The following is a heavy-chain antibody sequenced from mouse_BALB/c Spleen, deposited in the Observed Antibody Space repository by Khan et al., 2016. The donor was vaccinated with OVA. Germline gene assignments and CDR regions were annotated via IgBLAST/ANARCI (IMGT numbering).Heavy chain of an antibody. CDR1: GSTFTSYG. J-gene: IGHJ2*01. D-gene: IGHD2-14*01. V-gene: IGHV1S134*01. CDR3: TTAYYRYYFDY. CDR2: IYPGNGYT. Sequence: EVQLQESGAELGRPGSSVKLSCKTSGSTFTSYGIKWVKQSPGQGLEWIGYIYPGNGYTEYNARFQGKSILTSDTSSSTAYMQLRSLTSEDSALYFCTTAYYRYYFDYWGQGTLLTVSS.